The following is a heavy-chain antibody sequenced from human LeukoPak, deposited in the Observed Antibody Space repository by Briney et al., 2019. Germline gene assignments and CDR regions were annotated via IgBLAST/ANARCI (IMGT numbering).Heavy chain of an antibody. Sequence: PGGSLRLSCAASGFTLVDYAMHWVRQAPGKGLEWVSGISWNSGAIGYTDSVKGRFIISRDNAKNSLYLQMNSLRAEDTALYYCAKDSGPIVGATGQYYFDYWGQGTLVTVSS. CDR1: GFTLVDYA. V-gene: IGHV3-9*01. CDR2: ISWNSGAI. J-gene: IGHJ4*02. CDR3: AKDSGPIVGATGQYYFDY. D-gene: IGHD1-26*01.